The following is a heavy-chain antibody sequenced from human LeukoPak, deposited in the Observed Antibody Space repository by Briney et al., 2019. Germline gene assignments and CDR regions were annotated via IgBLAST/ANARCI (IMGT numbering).Heavy chain of an antibody. CDR1: GGSISSYY. V-gene: IGHV4-59*01. J-gene: IGHJ6*02. CDR3: AGSITFMDV. CDR2: LSYSGST. D-gene: IGHD3-16*01. Sequence: SETLSLTCTVSGGSISSYYWSWIRQPPGKGLEWIGFLSYSGSTNYNPSLKSRVTISVDTSKNQFSLKLSSVTAADTAVYYCAGSITFMDVWGQGTTVTVSS.